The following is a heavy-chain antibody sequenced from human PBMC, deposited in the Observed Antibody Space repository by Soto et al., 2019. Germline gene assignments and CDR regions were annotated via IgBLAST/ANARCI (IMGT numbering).Heavy chain of an antibody. CDR2: IYYSGSV. J-gene: IGHJ5*01. CDR3: ARHGTALTAVNWFVS. Sequence: SETLSLTCTVSGGSITSGSFYWGWVRHSPGKGLEWIGSIYYSGSVFYNPSLESRVTISADVSRAQFSLKLTSVTAADTAVYYCARHGTALTAVNWFVSWGRGTLVTVSS. V-gene: IGHV4-39*01. CDR1: GGSITSGSFY. D-gene: IGHD2-21*02.